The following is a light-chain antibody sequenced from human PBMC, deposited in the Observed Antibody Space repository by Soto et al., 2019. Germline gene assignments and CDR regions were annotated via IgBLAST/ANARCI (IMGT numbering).Light chain of an antibody. CDR1: QNVMYN. CDR2: GAT. CDR3: KQYGGWPRT. J-gene: IGKJ1*01. V-gene: IGKV3-15*01. Sequence: DMVLPQSPARLYVSPGGRATLSCRASQNVMYNLAWYQQKPGQAPRLLVYGATTRATDAPPRFRGSGSGTEFSLTIRSLQSEDFATYYCKQYGGWPRTCGQGTKVDIK.